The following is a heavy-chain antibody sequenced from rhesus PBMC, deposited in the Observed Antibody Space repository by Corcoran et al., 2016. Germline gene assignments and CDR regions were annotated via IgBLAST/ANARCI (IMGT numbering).Heavy chain of an antibody. CDR2: IYGNRAST. J-gene: IGHJ4*01. V-gene: IGHV4-73*01. Sequence: QVKLQQWGEGLVKPSETLSLTCAVYGGSISGYYYWRWIRQPPGKGLDWIGYIYGNRASTTHNPSPKNRGTISKDTSKNQFSLKLSSVTAADTAVYYCAVGGQFDFWGQGVLVTVSS. CDR1: GGSISGYYY. CDR3: AVGGQFDF.